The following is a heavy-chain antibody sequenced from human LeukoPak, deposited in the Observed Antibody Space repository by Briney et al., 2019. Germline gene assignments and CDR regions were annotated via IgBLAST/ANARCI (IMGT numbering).Heavy chain of an antibody. Sequence: PGGSLRLSCAASGFTFSSYAMHWVRQAPGKGLEWVAVISYDGSNKYYADSVKGRFTISRDNSKNTLYLQMNSLRAEDTAVYYCARDQFYYGSGISYIIFCFDYWGQGTLVTVS. CDR3: ARDQFYYGSGISYIIFCFDY. J-gene: IGHJ4*02. CDR2: ISYDGSNK. V-gene: IGHV3-30-3*01. D-gene: IGHD3-10*01. CDR1: GFTFSSYA.